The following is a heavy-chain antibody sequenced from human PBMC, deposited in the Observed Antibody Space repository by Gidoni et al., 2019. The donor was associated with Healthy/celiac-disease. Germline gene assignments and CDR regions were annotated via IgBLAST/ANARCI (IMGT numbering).Heavy chain of an antibody. V-gene: IGHV4-34*01. J-gene: IGHJ5*02. CDR3: ARNRWFGESPQHHWFDP. D-gene: IGHD3-10*01. Sequence: QVQLQQWGAGLLKPSETLSLTCAVYGGSFSGYYWSWIRQPPGKGLEWIGEINHSGSTNYNPSLKSRVTISVDTSKNQFSLKLSSVTAADTAVYYCARNRWFGESPQHHWFDPWGQGTLVTVSS. CDR2: INHSGST. CDR1: GGSFSGYY.